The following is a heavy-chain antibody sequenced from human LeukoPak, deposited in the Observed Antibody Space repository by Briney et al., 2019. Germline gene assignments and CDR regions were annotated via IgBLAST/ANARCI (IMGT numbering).Heavy chain of an antibody. V-gene: IGHV3-74*01. CDR3: ARDWAWGGFDH. CDR2: IRTDGGTK. J-gene: IGHJ4*02. CDR1: GFSFSSYW. Sequence: GGSLRLSCEGSGFSFSSYWMHWVRQAPGKGLAWVSRIRTDGGTKYCADSVKGRFTVSRDNARNTLYLQMDSLRVDDTAVYYCARDWAWGGFDHWGQGTLVTVSS. D-gene: IGHD3-16*01.